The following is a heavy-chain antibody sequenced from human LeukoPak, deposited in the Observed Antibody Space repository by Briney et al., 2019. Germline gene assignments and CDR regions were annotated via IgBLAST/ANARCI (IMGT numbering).Heavy chain of an antibody. D-gene: IGHD6-19*01. Sequence: GGSLRLSCAASGFTFSSYAMSWVRQAPGKGLEWVSGISGGGGSIHYADSVKGRFTISRDNSMNTLYLQMNSLRAEDTAVYYCARVDLFPPVAGTFSRAFDIWGQGTMVTVSS. CDR1: GFTFSSYA. CDR3: ARVDLFPPVAGTFSRAFDI. J-gene: IGHJ3*02. V-gene: IGHV3-23*01. CDR2: ISGGGGSI.